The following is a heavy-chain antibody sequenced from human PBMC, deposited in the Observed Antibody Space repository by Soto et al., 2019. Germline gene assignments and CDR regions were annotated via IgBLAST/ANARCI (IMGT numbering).Heavy chain of an antibody. V-gene: IGHV3-21*01. CDR2: ISSSSSYI. CDR1: GFTFSSYS. CDR3: ARDRGTYYYDSGTDY. Sequence: GGSLRLSCAASGFTFSSYSMNWVRQAPGKGLEWVSSISSSSSYIYYADSVKGRFTISRDNAKNSLYLQMNSLRAEDTAVYYCARDRGTYYYDSGTDYWGQGTLVTVSS. J-gene: IGHJ4*02. D-gene: IGHD3-22*01.